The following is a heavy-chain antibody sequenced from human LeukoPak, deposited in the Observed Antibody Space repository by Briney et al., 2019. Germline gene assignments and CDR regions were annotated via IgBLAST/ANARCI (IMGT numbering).Heavy chain of an antibody. D-gene: IGHD2-15*01. J-gene: IGHJ4*02. V-gene: IGHV1-18*01. CDR2: ISAYNGNT. Sequence: GESLKISCKGSGYSFTSYGISWVRQAPGQGLEWMGWISAYNGNTNYAQKLQGRVTMTTDTSTSTAYMELRSLRSDDTAVYYCAREGHCSGGSCYDLEWLELDYWGQGTLVTVSS. CDR3: AREGHCSGGSCYDLEWLELDY. CDR1: GYSFTSYG.